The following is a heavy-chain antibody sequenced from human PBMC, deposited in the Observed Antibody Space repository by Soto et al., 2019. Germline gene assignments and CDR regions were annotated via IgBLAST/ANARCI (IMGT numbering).Heavy chain of an antibody. CDR1: GGSISGYY. V-gene: IGHV4-59*01. Sequence: QVQLQESGPGLVKPSETLSLTCTVSGGSISGYYWNWMRQPPGKGLEWIVYIYDSGSTNYNTSLKSRVTISVDTSKNQFSLKLTSVTAADTAVYYCAAPPRYWGQGTLVTVSS. CDR3: AAPPRY. CDR2: IYDSGST. D-gene: IGHD6-6*01. J-gene: IGHJ4*02.